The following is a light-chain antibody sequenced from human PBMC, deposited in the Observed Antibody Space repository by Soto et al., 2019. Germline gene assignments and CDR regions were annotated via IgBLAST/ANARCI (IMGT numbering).Light chain of an antibody. V-gene: IGKV3-11*01. CDR3: QQRSNWPPAGLT. CDR2: DAS. CDR1: QSVSSY. Sequence: EIVLTQSPATLSLSPGERATLSCRASQSVSSYLAWYQQKPGQAPRLLIYDASNRATGIPARSSGSGSGTDFTLTISSLEPEDFAVYYCQQRSNWPPAGLTFGGGTKVEIK. J-gene: IGKJ4*01.